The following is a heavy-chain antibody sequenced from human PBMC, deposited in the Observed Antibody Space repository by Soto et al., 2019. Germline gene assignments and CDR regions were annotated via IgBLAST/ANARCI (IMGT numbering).Heavy chain of an antibody. CDR2: ISAYNGNT. CDR3: ARINTQGVVVTTYYFDY. V-gene: IGHV1-18*01. J-gene: IGHJ4*02. CDR1: DYTFTNYG. Sequence: ASVKVSCKASDYTFTNYGITWVRQAPGQGLEWMGWISAYNGNTNYAQKLQGRVTMTTDTSTSTAYMELRSLRSDDTAVYYCARINTQGVVVTTYYFDYWGQGTLVTVSS. D-gene: IGHD3-22*01.